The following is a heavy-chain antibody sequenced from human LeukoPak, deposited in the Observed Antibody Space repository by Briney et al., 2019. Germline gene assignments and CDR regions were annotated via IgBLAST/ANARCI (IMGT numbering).Heavy chain of an antibody. V-gene: IGHV4-34*01. CDR3: ARGRFPDY. Sequence: SETLSLTCAVYGGSFSGYYWSWIRQPPGKGLEWIGEINHSGSSNYNPSLKSRVTISVDTSKNQFSLKLSSVTAADTAVYYCARGRFPDYWGQGTLVTVSS. J-gene: IGHJ4*02. D-gene: IGHD4-17*01. CDR1: GGSFSGYY. CDR2: INHSGSS.